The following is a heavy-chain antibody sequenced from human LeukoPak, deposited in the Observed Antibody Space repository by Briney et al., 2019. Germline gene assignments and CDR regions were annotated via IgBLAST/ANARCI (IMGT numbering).Heavy chain of an antibody. V-gene: IGHV3-64*01. CDR1: GFTFSSYA. D-gene: IGHD3-10*01. CDR2: ISSNGGST. CDR3: AKDLLRDRWFGES. J-gene: IGHJ5*02. Sequence: PGGSLRLSCAASGFTFSSYAMHWVRQAPGKGLEYVSAISSNGGSTYYANSVKGRFTISRDNSKNTLYLQMGSMRVDDTAVYYCAKDLLRDRWFGESWGQGTLVTVSS.